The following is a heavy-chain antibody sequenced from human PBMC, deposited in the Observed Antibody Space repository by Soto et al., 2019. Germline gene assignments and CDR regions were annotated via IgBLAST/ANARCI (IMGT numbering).Heavy chain of an antibody. V-gene: IGHV1-18*04. CDR3: ARDPGGNVWVDYYYYGMDV. J-gene: IGHJ6*02. Sequence: ASVKVSCKASGYTFTSYGISWVRQAPGQGLEWMGWISAYNGNTNYAQKLQGRVTMTTDTSTSTAYMELRSLRSDDTAVYYCARDPGGNVWVDYYYYGMDVWGQGTTVTVSS. CDR1: GYTFTSYG. CDR2: ISAYNGNT. D-gene: IGHD3-16*01.